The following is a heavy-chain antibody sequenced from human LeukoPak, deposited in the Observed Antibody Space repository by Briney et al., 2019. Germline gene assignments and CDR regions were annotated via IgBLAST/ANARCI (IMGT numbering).Heavy chain of an antibody. V-gene: IGHV3-74*01. CDR2: ISNDGTST. D-gene: IGHD2-21*01. CDR1: GLTFSDYW. J-gene: IGHJ4*02. CDR3: VRALSGADDY. Sequence: GGSLRLSCAVSGLTFSDYWMHWVRQAPGKGLVWVSRISNDGTSTSYADSVKGRFTISRDNAKNTLYLQMNSLRGEDTAVYYCVRALSGADDYWGQGTLVTVSS.